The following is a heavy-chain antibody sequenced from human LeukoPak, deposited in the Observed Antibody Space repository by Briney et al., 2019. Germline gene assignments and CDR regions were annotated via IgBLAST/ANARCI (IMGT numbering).Heavy chain of an antibody. CDR3: AKRLGYSYGYPVYFDY. Sequence: GVSLRLSCAASGFTFSNCAMSWARQAPGKGLEWVSAISGSGGSTYYADSVKGRFTISRDNSKNTLYLQMNSLRAEDTAVYYCAKRLGYSYGYPVYFDYWGQGTLVTVSS. V-gene: IGHV3-23*01. CDR1: GFTFSNCA. J-gene: IGHJ4*02. D-gene: IGHD5-18*01. CDR2: ISGSGGST.